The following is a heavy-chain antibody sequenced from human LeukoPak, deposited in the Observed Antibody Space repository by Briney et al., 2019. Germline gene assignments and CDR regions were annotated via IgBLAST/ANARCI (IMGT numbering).Heavy chain of an antibody. CDR3: AKGSYYDSSGSFYFDY. D-gene: IGHD3-22*01. J-gene: IGHJ4*02. CDR1: GFTFSRYA. Sequence: GGSLRPACAASGFTFSRYAMRWVRQAPGKGLEWVSVISGGGSNTQYADSVKGRFTISRDNSKNTLYVQVNSLGTEDTAAYYCAKGSYYDSSGSFYFDYWGQGTLVTVSS. CDR2: ISGGGSNT. V-gene: IGHV3-23*01.